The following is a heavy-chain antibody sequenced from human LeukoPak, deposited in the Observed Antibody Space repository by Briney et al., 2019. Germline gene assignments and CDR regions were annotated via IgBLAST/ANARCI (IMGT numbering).Heavy chain of an antibody. Sequence: AGGSLRLSCAASGFTFDDYAMHWVRQAPGKGLEWVSGISWNSGSIGYADSVKGRFTISRDNAKNSLYLQMNSLRAEDTALYYCAKGGLYLTDRPVDYWGQGTLVTVSS. J-gene: IGHJ4*02. V-gene: IGHV3-9*01. D-gene: IGHD4/OR15-4a*01. CDR3: AKGGLYLTDRPVDY. CDR2: ISWNSGSI. CDR1: GFTFDDYA.